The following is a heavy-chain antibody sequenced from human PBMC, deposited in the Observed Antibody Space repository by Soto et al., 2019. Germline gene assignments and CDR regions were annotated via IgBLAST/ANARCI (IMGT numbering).Heavy chain of an antibody. CDR3: ASAKERGFDYYGSGSHTYGMDV. CDR1: GYTFTSYG. Sequence: GASVKVSCKASGYTFTSYGISWVRQAPGQGLEWMGWISAYNGNTNYAQKLQGRVTMTTDTSTSTSYMELRSLRSDDTAVYYCASAKERGFDYYGSGSHTYGMDVWGQGTTVTVSS. D-gene: IGHD3-10*01. V-gene: IGHV1-18*01. CDR2: ISAYNGNT. J-gene: IGHJ6*02.